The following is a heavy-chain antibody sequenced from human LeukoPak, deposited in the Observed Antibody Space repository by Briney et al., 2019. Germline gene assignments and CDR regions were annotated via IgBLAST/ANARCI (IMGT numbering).Heavy chain of an antibody. CDR1: GFTFSSYA. J-gene: IGHJ4*02. CDR2: ISYDGSNK. V-gene: IGHV3-30-3*01. Sequence: GRSLRLSCAASGFTFSSYAMHWVRQAPGKGLEWVAVISYDGSNKYYADSVKGRFTISRDNSKNTLYLQMNSLRAEDTAVYYCARTVDTAMVTIDYWGQGTLVTVSS. D-gene: IGHD5-18*01. CDR3: ARTVDTAMVTIDY.